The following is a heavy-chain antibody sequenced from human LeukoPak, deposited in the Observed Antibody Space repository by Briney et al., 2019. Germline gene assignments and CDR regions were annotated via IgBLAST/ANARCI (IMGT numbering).Heavy chain of an antibody. CDR3: AGYVSATVLQNFDY. D-gene: IGHD4-17*01. Sequence: VIFSDCSTFYANSVKDRFAISRDTSKNTLYPQMNTLRSEYTAVYHCAGYVSATVLQNFDYWSQGVLVTVSS. V-gene: IGHV3-66*01. J-gene: IGHJ4*02. CDR2: IFSDCST.